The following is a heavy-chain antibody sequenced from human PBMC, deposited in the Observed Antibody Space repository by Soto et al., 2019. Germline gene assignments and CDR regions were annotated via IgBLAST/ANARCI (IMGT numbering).Heavy chain of an antibody. CDR1: GGSISSSSYY. Sequence: SETLSLTCTVSGGSISSSSYYWGWIRQPPGKGLEWIGSIYYSGSTYYNPSLKSRVTISVDTSKNQFSLKLSSVTAADTAVYYCARQVYSGYGLTNFDYWGQGTQVTVSS. CDR2: IYYSGST. J-gene: IGHJ4*02. CDR3: ARQVYSGYGLTNFDY. V-gene: IGHV4-39*01. D-gene: IGHD5-12*01.